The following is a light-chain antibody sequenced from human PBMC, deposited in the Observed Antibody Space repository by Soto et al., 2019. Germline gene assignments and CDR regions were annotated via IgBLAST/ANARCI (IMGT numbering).Light chain of an antibody. J-gene: IGKJ1*01. CDR3: QQYNSYWT. Sequence: DIQMTQSPSTLSASVGDRVTIPFRASQSISSWLAWYQQKPGKAPKLLIYKASSLQIGVPSRFSGSGSGTEFTLTISSLQPDDFATYYCQQYNSYWTFGQGTKVDIK. CDR2: KAS. CDR1: QSISSW. V-gene: IGKV1-5*03.